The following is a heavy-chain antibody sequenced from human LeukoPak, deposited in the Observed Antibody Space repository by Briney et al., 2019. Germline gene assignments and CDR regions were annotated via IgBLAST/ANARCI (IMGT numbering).Heavy chain of an antibody. CDR3: ARDTANSRSGLDY. CDR1: GGSISSSTYY. Sequence: PSETLSLTCTVSGGSISSSTYYWGWIRQPPGKGLEFIGSIYYRGSTYYNPSLKTRVTISLDTSKNQFSLKLNSVTAADTAVYFCARDTANSRSGLDYWGQGTLVTVSS. V-gene: IGHV4-39*07. J-gene: IGHJ4*02. CDR2: IYYRGST. D-gene: IGHD4/OR15-4a*01.